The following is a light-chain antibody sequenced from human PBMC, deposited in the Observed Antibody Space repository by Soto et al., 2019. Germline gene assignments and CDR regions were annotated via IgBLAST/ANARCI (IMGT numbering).Light chain of an antibody. Sequence: EIVITQFPATPSVSPGERATLSFRSSQSVSSNLAWYQQKPGRAPRLLIYRGSTRVTGIPARFSGSGSGTEFTLTISSLQSEDCAVYYCQQHNNWPPITFGQGTRLEI. J-gene: IGKJ5*01. CDR1: QSVSSN. CDR2: RGS. V-gene: IGKV3-15*01. CDR3: QQHNNWPPIT.